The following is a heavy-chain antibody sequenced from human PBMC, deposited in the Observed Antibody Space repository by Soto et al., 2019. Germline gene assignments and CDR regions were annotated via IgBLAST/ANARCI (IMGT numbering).Heavy chain of an antibody. CDR2: ISSSSSYI. Sequence: NPGGSLRLSCAASGFTFSSYSMNWVRQAPGKGLEWVSSISSSSSYIYYADSVKGRFTISRDNAKNSLYLQMNSLRAEDTAVYYCARGFEIADFWSGYGYYYGMDVWGQGTTVTVSS. CDR1: GFTFSSYS. V-gene: IGHV3-21*01. D-gene: IGHD3-3*01. CDR3: ARGFEIADFWSGYGYYYGMDV. J-gene: IGHJ6*02.